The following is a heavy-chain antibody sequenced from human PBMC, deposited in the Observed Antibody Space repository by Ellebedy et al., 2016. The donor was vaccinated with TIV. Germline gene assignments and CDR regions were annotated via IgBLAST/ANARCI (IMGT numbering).Heavy chain of an antibody. CDR2: IIPIFGTA. CDR1: GGTFSSYA. J-gene: IGHJ4*02. CDR3: ARGNYYGSGSYYNSPFDY. Sequence: SVKVSXKASGGTFSSYAISWVRQAPGQGLEWMGGIIPIFGTANYAQKFQGRVTITADKSTSTAYMELSSLRSEDTAVYYCARGNYYGSGSYYNSPFDYWGQGTLVTVSS. V-gene: IGHV1-69*06. D-gene: IGHD3-10*01.